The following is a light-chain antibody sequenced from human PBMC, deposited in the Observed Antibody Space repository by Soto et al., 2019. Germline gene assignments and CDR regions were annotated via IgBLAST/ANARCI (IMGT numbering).Light chain of an antibody. CDR1: SANIGSNY. J-gene: IGLJ3*02. CDR2: ENH. Sequence: QSVLTQPPSVSAAPGQKVTLSCSGSSANIGSNYVSWYQQDPGTAPKLLIFENHKRPSEIPDRFSGSKSGTSATLDITGLQTGDEADYYCGSWDSSMSAGVFGGGTKLTVL. V-gene: IGLV1-51*02. CDR3: GSWDSSMSAGV.